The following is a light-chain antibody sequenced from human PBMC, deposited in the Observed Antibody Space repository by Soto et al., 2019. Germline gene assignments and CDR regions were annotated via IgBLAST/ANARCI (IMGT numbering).Light chain of an antibody. V-gene: IGLV1-47*01. J-gene: IGLJ1*01. CDR2: HNY. CDR1: SSNIGSDF. Sequence: QSALTQPPSASGTPGQRVTISCSGSSSNIGSDFVYWYQQLPGTAPKLLIYHNYQRPSGVPDRFSGYKSGTPGSLAISELRCEDEADYYCSAWDDSLSAYVFGAGTKLTVL. CDR3: SAWDDSLSAYV.